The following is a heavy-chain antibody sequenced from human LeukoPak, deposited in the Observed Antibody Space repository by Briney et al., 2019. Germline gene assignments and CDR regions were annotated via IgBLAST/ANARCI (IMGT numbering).Heavy chain of an antibody. CDR2: IIPIFGTA. CDR1: GGTFSSYA. Sequence: SVKVSCKASGGTFSSYAISWVRQAPGQGLEWMGGIIPIFGTANYAQKFQGRVTITADESTSTAYMELSSLRSEDTAVYYCAREGGTYYYDSSGFLRYWGQGTLVTISS. D-gene: IGHD3-22*01. V-gene: IGHV1-69*13. CDR3: AREGGTYYYDSSGFLRY. J-gene: IGHJ4*02.